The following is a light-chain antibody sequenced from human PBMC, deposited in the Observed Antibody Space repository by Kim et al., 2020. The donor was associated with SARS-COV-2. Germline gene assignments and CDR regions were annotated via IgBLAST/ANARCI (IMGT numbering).Light chain of an antibody. CDR1: SSNFGAGYE. V-gene: IGLV1-40*01. J-gene: IGLJ3*02. CDR2: GNS. CDR3: QSYDSSLSGWV. Sequence: QRVTLSCTGSSSNFGAGYEVHWYQQLPGTAPKLLIYGNSNRPSGVPDRFSGSKSGTSASLAITGLQAEDEADYYCQSYDSSLSGWVFGGGTQLTVL.